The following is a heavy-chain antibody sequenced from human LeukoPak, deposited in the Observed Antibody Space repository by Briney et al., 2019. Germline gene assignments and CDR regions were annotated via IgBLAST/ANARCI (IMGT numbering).Heavy chain of an antibody. D-gene: IGHD2-15*01. CDR2: MNPNTGNA. J-gene: IGHJ5*02. CDR3: ARGHRFRGNCRGVTCWVWFDP. CDR1: GYTFSRYE. V-gene: IGHV1-8*01. Sequence: ASVKVFCKASGYTFSRYEIHWVRQDTGQGLEWVGSMNPNTGNAAYAEKFQGRVTMTGDTSIDTAYMELSSLRSEDTAIYYCARGHRFRGNCRGVTCWVWFDPWGQGTLVTVSS.